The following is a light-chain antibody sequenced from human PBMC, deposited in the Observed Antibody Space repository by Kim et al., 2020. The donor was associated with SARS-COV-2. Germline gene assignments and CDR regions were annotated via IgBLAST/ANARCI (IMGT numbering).Light chain of an antibody. CDR2: GKD. CDR3: TSRDRTGHRFV. V-gene: IGLV3-19*01. Sequence: SSELTQDPVVSVALGQTVRITCQGDTLRSFYASWYRQKPGQAPELIVYGKDNRPSGVPDRFSGSSSGDTASLTISGAQAQDEGDFYCTSRDRTGHRFVFG. J-gene: IGLJ2*01. CDR1: TLRSFY.